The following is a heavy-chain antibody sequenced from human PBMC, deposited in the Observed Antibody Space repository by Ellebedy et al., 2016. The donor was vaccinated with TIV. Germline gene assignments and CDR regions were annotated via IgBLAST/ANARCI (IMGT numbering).Heavy chain of an antibody. CDR1: GYTFTGYF. CDR3: ARDGHCSSTSCYSWFDP. CDR2: INPNSGGT. J-gene: IGHJ5*02. V-gene: IGHV1-2*02. Sequence: ASVKVSXKASGYTFTGYFMHWVRQAPGQGLEWMGWINPNSGGTNYAQKFQGRVTMTRDTSISTAYMGLSRLRSDDTAVYYCARDGHCSSTSCYSWFDPWGQGTLVTVSS. D-gene: IGHD2-2*02.